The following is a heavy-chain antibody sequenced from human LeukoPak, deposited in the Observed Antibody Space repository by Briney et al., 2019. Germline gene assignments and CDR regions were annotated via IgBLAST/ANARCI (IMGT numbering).Heavy chain of an antibody. CDR1: GFTVSSNY. D-gene: IGHD4-17*01. CDR2: IRSKANSYAT. V-gene: IGHV3-73*01. Sequence: GGSLRLSCAASGFTVSSNYMSWVRQASGKGLEWVGRIRSKANSYATAYAASVKGRFTISRDDSKNTAYLQMNSLKTEDTAVYYCLPLMTTVTTSSPDPWGQGTLVTVSS. CDR3: LPLMTTVTTSSPDP. J-gene: IGHJ5*02.